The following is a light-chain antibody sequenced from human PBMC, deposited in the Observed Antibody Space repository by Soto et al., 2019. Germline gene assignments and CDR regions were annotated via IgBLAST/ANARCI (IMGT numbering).Light chain of an antibody. CDR3: QQYHASPMT. V-gene: IGKV3-15*01. CDR2: CAS. Sequence: EIVVTQSPAIPSVSPGERATLCCRASESVSSNLAWYQQKPGQAPRLLISCASTRATGIPVRFSGSGSGTDFTLTISSLQAEDVVFFYCQQYHASPMTFGGGTKVDIK. CDR1: ESVSSN. J-gene: IGKJ4*01.